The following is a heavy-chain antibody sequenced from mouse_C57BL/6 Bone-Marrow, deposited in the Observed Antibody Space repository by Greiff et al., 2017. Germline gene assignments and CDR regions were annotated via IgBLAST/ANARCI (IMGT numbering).Heavy chain of an antibody. CDR3: ARLEGYCDY. CDR1: GYTFTSYW. J-gene: IGHJ2*01. V-gene: IGHV1-61*01. Sequence: QVQLQQPGAELVRPGSSVKLSCKASGYTFTSYWMDWVKQRPGQGLEWIGNIYPSDSETHYNQKFKDKATLTVDKSSSTAYMQLSSLTSEDSAVYYCARLEGYCDYWGQGTTLTVSS. CDR2: IYPSDSET.